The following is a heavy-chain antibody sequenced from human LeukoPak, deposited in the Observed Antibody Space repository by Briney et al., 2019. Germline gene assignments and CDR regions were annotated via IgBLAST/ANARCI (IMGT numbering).Heavy chain of an antibody. D-gene: IGHD1-26*01. CDR3: GKMKGHPLPKYYMDV. CDR2: IINSGDT. J-gene: IGHJ6*01. V-gene: IGHV3-23*01. Sequence: GGSLRLSCAASGFTFSNFAMSWVRRTPGKGLEWVSGIINSGDTLYGDSVKGRFTISRDNSKNTLYLEMNSLRAEDTAIYYCGKMKGHPLPKYYMDVWGQGTTVTVSS. CDR1: GFTFSNFA.